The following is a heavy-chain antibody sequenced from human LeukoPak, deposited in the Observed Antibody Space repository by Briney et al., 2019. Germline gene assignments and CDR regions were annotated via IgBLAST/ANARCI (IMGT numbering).Heavy chain of an antibody. V-gene: IGHV3-21*01. J-gene: IGHJ5*02. CDR3: TKDAAGFDYGSGT. CDR1: GFTFSSYS. D-gene: IGHD3-10*01. Sequence: GGSLRLSCAASGFTFSSYSMNWVRQAPGKGPEWVSSITSSSSYIFYSDSVKGRFTISRDNAKNSLFLQTNSLRVDDTAVYYCTKDAAGFDYGSGTWGQGTLVTVSS. CDR2: ITSSSSYI.